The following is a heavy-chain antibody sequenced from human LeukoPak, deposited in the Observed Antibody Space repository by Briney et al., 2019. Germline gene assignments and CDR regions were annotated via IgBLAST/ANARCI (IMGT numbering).Heavy chain of an antibody. Sequence: SGPTLVKPTQTLTLPCTFSGFSLSTSAVAVVWIRQPPGKALEWLPLIYWDDGKRYSRSLKSWLSITKDTSKNQVVLTMTNMDPVDTATYSCAHSEDTALVHDAFDIWGQGTMVTVSS. V-gene: IGHV2-5*02. CDR2: IYWDDGK. CDR3: AHSEDTALVHDAFDI. J-gene: IGHJ3*02. D-gene: IGHD5-18*01. CDR1: GFSLSTSAVA.